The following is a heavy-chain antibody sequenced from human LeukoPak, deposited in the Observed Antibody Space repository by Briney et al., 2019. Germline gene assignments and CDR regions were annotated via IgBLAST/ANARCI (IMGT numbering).Heavy chain of an antibody. Sequence: GGSLRLSCAASGFTFSSYEMHWVRQAPGKGLEWVSYISSSGSTIYYADSVKGRFTISRDNAKNSLYLQMNSLRAEDTAVYYFARLYSSGYHYDYWGRETLVTVS. CDR3: ARLYSSGYHYDY. J-gene: IGHJ4*02. CDR1: GFTFSSYE. D-gene: IGHD3-22*01. V-gene: IGHV3-48*03. CDR2: ISSSGSTI.